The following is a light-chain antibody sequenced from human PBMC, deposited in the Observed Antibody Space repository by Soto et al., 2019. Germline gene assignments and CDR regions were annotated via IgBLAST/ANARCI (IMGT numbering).Light chain of an antibody. Sequence: DIVMTQSPDSLAVSLGERATINCKSSQSLLYSSDNKNYLAWFQQKPGQPHNLLIYWASTRESGVPDRFSGSGSGTDFTLTISSLQAEDVAVYYCQQYLAIPRTFGQGTKVDIK. J-gene: IGKJ1*01. CDR2: WAS. CDR1: QSLLYSSDNKNY. CDR3: QQYLAIPRT. V-gene: IGKV4-1*01.